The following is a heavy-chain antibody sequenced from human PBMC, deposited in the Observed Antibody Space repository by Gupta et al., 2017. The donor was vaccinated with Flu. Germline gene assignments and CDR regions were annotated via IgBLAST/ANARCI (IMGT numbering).Heavy chain of an antibody. D-gene: IGHD1-20*01. CDR2: IIPVFGKP. Sequence: QAPGQGRGWMGGIIPVFGKPNYAQRFQRRVTISADESTGTAYMELNDLKTDDTAIYFCARDGGASGRYFFDNWGQGALVTVSS. CDR3: ARDGGASGRYFFDN. V-gene: IGHV1-69*01. J-gene: IGHJ4*02.